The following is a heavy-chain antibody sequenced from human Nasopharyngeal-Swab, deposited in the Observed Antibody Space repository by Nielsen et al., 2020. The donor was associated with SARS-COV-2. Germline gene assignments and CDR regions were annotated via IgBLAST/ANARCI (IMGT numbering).Heavy chain of an antibody. CDR2: IYYSGST. V-gene: IGHV4-59*12. CDR3: ASASGYCSSTSCYTEAFDF. Sequence: PETLSLTCTVSGGSISSYYWSWIRQPPGKGLEWIGYIYYSGSTNYNPSLKSRVTISVDTSKNQFSLKLSSVTAADTAVYYCASASGYCSSTSCYTEAFDFWGQGTMVTVSS. CDR1: GGSISSYY. D-gene: IGHD2-2*02. J-gene: IGHJ3*01.